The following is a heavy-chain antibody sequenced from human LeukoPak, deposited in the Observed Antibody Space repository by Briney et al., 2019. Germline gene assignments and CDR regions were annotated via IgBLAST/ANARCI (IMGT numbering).Heavy chain of an antibody. CDR2: IIPIFGTA. CDR1: GGTFSSYV. CDR3: ARRIAAAGTGWFDP. J-gene: IGHJ5*02. D-gene: IGHD6-13*01. V-gene: IGHV1-69*13. Sequence: ASVKDSFKASGGTFSSYVMSWVRPAPGQGLEWMGGIIPIFGTANYAQRFQGRVTITADESTSTAYMELSSLRSEDTAVYYCARRIAAAGTGWFDPWGQGTLVTVSS.